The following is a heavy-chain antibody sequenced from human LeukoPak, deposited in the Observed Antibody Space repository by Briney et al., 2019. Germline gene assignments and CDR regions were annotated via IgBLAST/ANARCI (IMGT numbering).Heavy chain of an antibody. CDR1: GFTFSSYS. CDR3: ARDLGYCTNGACHTRFDY. V-gene: IGHV3-21*04. D-gene: IGHD2-8*01. Sequence: PGGSLRLSCAASGFTFSSYSMNWVRQAPGKGLEWVSSISSSSSYIYYADSVKGRFTISRDNAKNSLYLQMNSLRAEDTAVYYCARDLGYCTNGACHTRFDYWGQGTLVTVSS. J-gene: IGHJ4*02. CDR2: ISSSSSYI.